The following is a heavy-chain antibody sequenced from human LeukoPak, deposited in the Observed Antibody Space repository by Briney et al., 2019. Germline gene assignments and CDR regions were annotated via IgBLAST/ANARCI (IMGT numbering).Heavy chain of an antibody. CDR1: GYTFTGYY. J-gene: IGHJ5*02. Sequence: GASVKVSCKASGYTFTGYYMHWVRQAPGQGLEWMGWINPNSGGTNYAQKFQGRVTMTRDTSISTAYMELSRLRSDDTAVYYCARDSGSGWPLEKINWFDPWGQGTLVTVSS. V-gene: IGHV1-2*02. CDR2: INPNSGGT. D-gene: IGHD6-19*01. CDR3: ARDSGSGWPLEKINWFDP.